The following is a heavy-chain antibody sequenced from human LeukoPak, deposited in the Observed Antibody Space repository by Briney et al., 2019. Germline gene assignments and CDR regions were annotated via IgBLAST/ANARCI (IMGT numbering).Heavy chain of an antibody. D-gene: IGHD2-21*01. Sequence: SETLSLTCTVSGGSISSSSYYWGWIRQPPGKGLEWIGSIYYSGSTYYNPSLKGRVTISIDTSKNQFSLKLSSVTAADTAVYYCARHAIVVVIAISPDAFDIWGQGTMVTVSS. CDR2: IYYSGST. J-gene: IGHJ3*02. CDR1: GGSISSSSYY. CDR3: ARHAIVVVIAISPDAFDI. V-gene: IGHV4-39*01.